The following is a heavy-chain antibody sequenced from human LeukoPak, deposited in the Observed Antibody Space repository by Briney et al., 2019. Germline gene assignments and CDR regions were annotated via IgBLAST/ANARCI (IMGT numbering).Heavy chain of an antibody. J-gene: IGHJ6*02. Sequence: ASVKVSCKASGYTFTSYDINWVRRATGQGLEWMGWMNPNSGNTGYAQKFQGRVTMTRNTSISTAYMELSSLRSEDTAVYYCATLTVTTDYYYYGMDVWGQGTTVTVSS. V-gene: IGHV1-8*01. CDR1: GYTFTSYD. CDR2: MNPNSGNT. D-gene: IGHD4-4*01. CDR3: ATLTVTTDYYYYGMDV.